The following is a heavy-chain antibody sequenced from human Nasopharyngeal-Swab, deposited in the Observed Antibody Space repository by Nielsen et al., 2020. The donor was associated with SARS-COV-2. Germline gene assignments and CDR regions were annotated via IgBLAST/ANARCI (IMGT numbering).Heavy chain of an antibody. V-gene: IGHV3-21*01. Sequence: WIRQPPGKGLEWVSSISSSSSYIYYADSVKGRSTISRDNAKNSLYLQMNSLRAEDTAVYYCARAGITMVRAFDYWGQGTLVTVSS. CDR3: ARAGITMVRAFDY. CDR2: ISSSSSYI. J-gene: IGHJ4*02. D-gene: IGHD3-10*01.